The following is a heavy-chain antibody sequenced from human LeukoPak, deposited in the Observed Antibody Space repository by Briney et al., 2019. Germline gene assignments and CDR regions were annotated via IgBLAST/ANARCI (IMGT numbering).Heavy chain of an antibody. CDR3: ASHNVYYDFWSGYREYDAFGI. V-gene: IGHV1-69*13. D-gene: IGHD3-3*01. CDR1: GGTFSSYA. Sequence: SVKVSCKASGGTFSSYAISWVRQAPGQGLEWMGGIIPIFGTANYAQKFQGRVTITADESTSTAYMELSSLRSEDTAVYYCASHNVYYDFWSGYREYDAFGIWGQGTMVTVSS. J-gene: IGHJ3*02. CDR2: IIPIFGTA.